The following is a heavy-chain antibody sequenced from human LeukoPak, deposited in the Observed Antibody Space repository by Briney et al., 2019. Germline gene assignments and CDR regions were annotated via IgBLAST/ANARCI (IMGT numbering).Heavy chain of an antibody. CDR1: GGSVNSYY. D-gene: IGHD3-22*01. V-gene: IGHV4-59*02. J-gene: IGHJ3*02. CDR2: IFYSGSA. CDR3: ARASDSSGYFQAFDI. Sequence: PSETLSLTCTVSGGSVNSYYWSWIRQPPGKGLEWIGYIFYSGSANYSPSLKSRVTMSLDTSKNQFSLKLSSVTAADTAVYYCARASDSSGYFQAFDIWGQGTMVTVSS.